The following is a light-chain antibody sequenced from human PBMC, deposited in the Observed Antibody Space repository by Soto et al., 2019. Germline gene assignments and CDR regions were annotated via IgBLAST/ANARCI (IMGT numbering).Light chain of an antibody. CDR3: QQYGSSPTT. J-gene: IGKJ1*01. CDR1: QTVLNNY. Sequence: IVLTQSPATLSLSPGERATLSCRASQTVLNNYLTWYQQKPGQAPRRLIFGASIRATGIPDRFSGSGSGTDFTLTISRLEPEDFAVYYCQQYGSSPTTFGQGTKVDI. V-gene: IGKV3-20*01. CDR2: GAS.